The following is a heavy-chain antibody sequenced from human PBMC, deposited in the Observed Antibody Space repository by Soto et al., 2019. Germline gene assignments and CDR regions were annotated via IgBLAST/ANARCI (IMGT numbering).Heavy chain of an antibody. CDR3: ARDREAGYNFYYGMDV. V-gene: IGHV4-4*07. CDR1: GADINTYS. J-gene: IGHJ6*02. Sequence: SETLSPTCRVSGADINTYSWTWIRQPAGKGLELIGRIYTSASINYNPSLKGRVTLSVDTSTNQVSLRLASVTSADTAIYYCARDREAGYNFYYGMDVWGQGTTVTVSS. CDR2: IYTSASI. D-gene: IGHD6-19*01.